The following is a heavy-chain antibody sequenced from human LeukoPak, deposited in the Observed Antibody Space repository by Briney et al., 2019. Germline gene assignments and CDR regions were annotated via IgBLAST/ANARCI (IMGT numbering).Heavy chain of an antibody. CDR3: ATEKSSGYH. Sequence: SETLSLTCTVSGGSISSSSYYWGWIRQPPGKGLEWIGSIYYSGSTYYNPSLKSRVTISADTSKNQFSLKLSSVTAADMAVYYCATEKSSGYHWGQGTLVTVSS. CDR2: IYYSGST. V-gene: IGHV4-39*02. J-gene: IGHJ4*02. D-gene: IGHD3-22*01. CDR1: GGSISSSSYY.